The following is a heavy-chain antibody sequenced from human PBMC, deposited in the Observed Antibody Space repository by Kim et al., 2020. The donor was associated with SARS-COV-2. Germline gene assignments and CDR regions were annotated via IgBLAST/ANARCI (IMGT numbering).Heavy chain of an antibody. Sequence: SVKVSCKASGGTFSSYAISWVRQAPGQGLEWMGGIIPIFGTANYAQKFQGRVTITADESTSTAYMELSSLRSEDTAVYYCASVHSVGLAATPEKYFQHWGQGTLVTVSS. V-gene: IGHV1-69*13. CDR1: GGTFSSYA. D-gene: IGHD2-15*01. CDR3: ASVHSVGLAATPEKYFQH. J-gene: IGHJ1*01. CDR2: IIPIFGTA.